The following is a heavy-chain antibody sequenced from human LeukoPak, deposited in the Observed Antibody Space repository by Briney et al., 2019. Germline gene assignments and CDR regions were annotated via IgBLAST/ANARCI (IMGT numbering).Heavy chain of an antibody. Sequence: ASVKVSCKVSGYTLTELSMHWVRQAPGKGLEWMGGFDPEDGETIYAQKFQGRVTMTEDTSTDTAYMELSSLRSGGTAVYYCATVQIVVATHLWFDPWGQGPLVTVSS. J-gene: IGHJ5*02. D-gene: IGHD1-26*01. CDR3: ATVQIVVATHLWFDP. CDR1: GYTLTELS. V-gene: IGHV1-24*01. CDR2: FDPEDGET.